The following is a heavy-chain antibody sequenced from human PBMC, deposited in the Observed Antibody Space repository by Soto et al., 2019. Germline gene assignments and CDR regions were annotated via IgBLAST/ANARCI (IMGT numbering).Heavy chain of an antibody. CDR3: ATDPYNSGWMGY. V-gene: IGHV3-30-3*01. Sequence: PGGSLRLSCAASGFTFSNCAMHWVRQAPGKGLEWVAVISNEGSKKYYADSVKGRFTISRDNSKNTMYLQMNSLRVEDTAIYYCATDPYNSGWMGYWGQGIMVTVSS. D-gene: IGHD6-19*01. CDR1: GFTFSNCA. J-gene: IGHJ4*02. CDR2: ISNEGSKK.